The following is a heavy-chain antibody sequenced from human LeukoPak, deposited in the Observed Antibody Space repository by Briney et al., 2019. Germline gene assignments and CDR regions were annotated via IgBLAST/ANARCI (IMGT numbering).Heavy chain of an antibody. J-gene: IGHJ6*02. V-gene: IGHV1-2*02. D-gene: IGHD6-13*01. CDR3: ARDRVPFYSSPFKDYYLHYGLDV. Sequence: VASVKVSCKASGYTFTGHYIHWVRQAPGQGLEWMGWINPNNGGTSYAQKFQGRVSVTRDSSISTAYMELSRLRSDDTALYYCARDRVPFYSSPFKDYYLHYGLDVWGLGTPVTVSS. CDR1: GYTFTGHY. CDR2: INPNNGGT.